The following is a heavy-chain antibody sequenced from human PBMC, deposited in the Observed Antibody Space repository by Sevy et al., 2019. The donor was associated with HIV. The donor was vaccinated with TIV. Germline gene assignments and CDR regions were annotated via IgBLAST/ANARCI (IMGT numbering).Heavy chain of an antibody. V-gene: IGHV4-59*01. Sequence: SETLSLTCTVSGGSTSSYYWTWIRQPPGKGLEWIGYIYYSGATTYNPSPKSRVTTSIDTSKNQFSLKLSSVTAADTAVYYCARGIASSRTMAGNYWGQGTLVTVSS. CDR1: GGSTSSYY. D-gene: IGHD6-19*01. J-gene: IGHJ4*02. CDR3: ARGIASSRTMAGNY. CDR2: IYYSGAT.